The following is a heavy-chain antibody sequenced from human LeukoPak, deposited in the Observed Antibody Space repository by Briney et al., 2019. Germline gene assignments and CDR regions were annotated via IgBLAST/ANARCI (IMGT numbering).Heavy chain of an antibody. CDR3: ARTYMTSARFDP. J-gene: IGHJ5*02. CDR2: IHYTGST. CDR1: GGSISSGGYY. V-gene: IGHV4-31*03. D-gene: IGHD2-21*02. Sequence: SQTLSLTCTVSGGSISSGGYYWSWIRQHPGKGLEWIGYIHYTGSTYCNASLKSRVTISVDTSKNQFSLKLSSVTAADTAVYYCARTYMTSARFDPWGQGTLVTVSS.